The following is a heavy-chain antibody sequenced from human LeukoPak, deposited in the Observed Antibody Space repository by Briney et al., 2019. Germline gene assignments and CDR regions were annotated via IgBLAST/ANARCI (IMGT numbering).Heavy chain of an antibody. D-gene: IGHD3-3*01. Sequence: GGSLRLSCAASGYTFSSYAMSWVRQAPGKGLEWVSAISGSGGSTYYADSVKGRFTISRDNSKNTLYLQMNSLRAEDTAVYYCAKTAIFGVVEELDYWGQGTLVTVSS. CDR1: GYTFSSYA. CDR3: AKTAIFGVVEELDY. V-gene: IGHV3-23*01. CDR2: ISGSGGST. J-gene: IGHJ4*02.